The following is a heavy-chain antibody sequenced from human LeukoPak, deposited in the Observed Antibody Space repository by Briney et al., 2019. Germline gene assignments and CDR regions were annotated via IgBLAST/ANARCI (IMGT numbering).Heavy chain of an antibody. Sequence: GGSLRLSCAASGFTFSSYSMNWVRQAPGKGLEWVSSISSSSSYIYYADSVKGRFTISRDNAKNSLYLQMNSLGAEDTAVYYCARDYYDSSGYYLGWFDPWGQGTVVTVSS. CDR1: GFTFSSYS. CDR3: ARDYYDSSGYYLGWFDP. D-gene: IGHD3-22*01. J-gene: IGHJ5*02. CDR2: ISSSSSYI. V-gene: IGHV3-21*01.